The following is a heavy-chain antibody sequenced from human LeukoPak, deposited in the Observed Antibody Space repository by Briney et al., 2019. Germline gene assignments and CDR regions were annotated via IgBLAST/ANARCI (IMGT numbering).Heavy chain of an antibody. CDR1: GGSISSYY. D-gene: IGHD1-26*01. V-gene: IGHV4-59*01. J-gene: IGHJ4*02. CDR2: IYYSGST. Sequence: SETLSLTCTVSGGSISSYYWSWIRQPPGKGLEWIGYIYYSGSTNYNPSLKSRVTISVDTSKNQFSLKLSSVTAADTAVYYCARGHLLFDYWGQRTLVAVSS. CDR3: ARGHLLFDY.